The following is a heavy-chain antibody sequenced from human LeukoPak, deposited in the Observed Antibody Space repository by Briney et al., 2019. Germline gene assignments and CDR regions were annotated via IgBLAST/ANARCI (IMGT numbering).Heavy chain of an antibody. D-gene: IGHD4-23*01. Sequence: GESLKISCXGSGYSFTSYWIGWVRQLPGKGLEWMGIIYPGDSDTRYSPSFQGQVTISADKSISTAYRQWSSLKASDTAMYYCARQGYGGNSEFDYWGQGTLVTVSS. J-gene: IGHJ4*02. CDR3: ARQGYGGNSEFDY. CDR2: IYPGDSDT. CDR1: GYSFTSYW. V-gene: IGHV5-51*01.